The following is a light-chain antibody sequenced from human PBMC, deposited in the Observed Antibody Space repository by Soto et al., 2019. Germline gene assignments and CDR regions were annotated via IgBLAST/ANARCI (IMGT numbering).Light chain of an antibody. J-gene: IGKJ5*01. Sequence: IQMTQSPSSLSASVEDRVTSTCRASQSISSYLNWYQQIPAKAPKLXXYATSSLQNGVSSRFSGRGSGTAFTLTISSLQPEDFATYYCQQSYSTHPITFGQGTRLEIK. CDR1: QSISSY. V-gene: IGKV1-39*01. CDR2: ATS. CDR3: QQSYSTHPIT.